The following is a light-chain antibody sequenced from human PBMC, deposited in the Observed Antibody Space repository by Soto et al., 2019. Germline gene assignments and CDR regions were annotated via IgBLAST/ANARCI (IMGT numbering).Light chain of an antibody. CDR3: QQYSSHST. J-gene: IGKJ1*01. Sequence: DIQITQSPSTLSASVGDRVTITCRASQSILSWLAWYQHKPGKAPKLLIYQASSLENGVPSRFSGSGSGTEFSLTISSLQPDDFATYYCQQYSSHSTFGQGTKVDIK. CDR1: QSILSW. CDR2: QAS. V-gene: IGKV1-5*03.